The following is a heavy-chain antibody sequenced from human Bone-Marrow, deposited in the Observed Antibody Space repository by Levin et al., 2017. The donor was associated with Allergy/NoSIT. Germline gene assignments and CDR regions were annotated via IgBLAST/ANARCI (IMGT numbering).Heavy chain of an antibody. CDR2: IYHTGVT. CDR1: GFTVSNYY. J-gene: IGHJ6*03. Sequence: GGSLRLSCAASGFTVSNYYMNWVRQAPGKGLEWVSLIYHTGVTHYADSVKGRFTISRDNSKNTLYLQMNNLRAEDTAMYYCAREYFYYMDVWGRGTTVTVSS. D-gene: IGHD3-10*01. CDR3: AREYFYYMDV. V-gene: IGHV3-53*01.